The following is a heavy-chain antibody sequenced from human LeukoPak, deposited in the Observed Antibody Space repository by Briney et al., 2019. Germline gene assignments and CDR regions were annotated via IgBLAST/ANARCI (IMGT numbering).Heavy chain of an antibody. Sequence: NRGESLKISCKGSGYSFSSYWIGWVRLMPGKGLEWMGIIYPVDSDTRYSPSFQGQVTISADKSISTAYLQWSSLKASDSAIYYCATKVRGGYFFDYWGQGTLVTVSS. CDR1: GYSFSSYW. CDR2: IYPVDSDT. D-gene: IGHD3-10*01. J-gene: IGHJ4*02. CDR3: ATKVRGGYFFDY. V-gene: IGHV5-51*01.